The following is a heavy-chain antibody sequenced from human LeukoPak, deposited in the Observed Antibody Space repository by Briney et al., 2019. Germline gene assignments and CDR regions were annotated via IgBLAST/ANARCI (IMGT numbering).Heavy chain of an antibody. V-gene: IGHV4-59*01. D-gene: IGHD1-26*01. CDR3: AREEDSGSGLGV. J-gene: IGHJ6*04. CDR1: GGSISSYY. CDR2: IYYNGST. Sequence: SETLSLTCTVSGGSISSYYWSWIWQPPGKGLEWIGYIYYNGSTNYNPSLKSRVTISVDTSKNQFSLKLSSVTAADTAVYYCAREEDSGSGLGVWGKGTTVIVSS.